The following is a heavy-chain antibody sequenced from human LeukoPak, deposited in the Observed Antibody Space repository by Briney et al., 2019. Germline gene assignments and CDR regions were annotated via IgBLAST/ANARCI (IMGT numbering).Heavy chain of an antibody. CDR1: GFTFSSYG. CDR3: ASSYGSGSYYGGFDY. J-gene: IGHJ4*02. CDR2: IWYDGSNK. Sequence: GRSLRLSCAASGFTFSSYGMHWVRQAPGKGLEWVAVIWYDGSNKYYADSVKGRFTISRDNSKNTLYLQMNSLRAEDMAFYYCASSYGSGSYYGGFDYWGQGTLVTVSS. V-gene: IGHV3-33*01. D-gene: IGHD3-10*01.